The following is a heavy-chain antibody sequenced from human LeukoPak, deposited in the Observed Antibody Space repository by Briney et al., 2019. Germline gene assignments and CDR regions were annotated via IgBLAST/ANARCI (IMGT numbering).Heavy chain of an antibody. CDR3: ARERTYYDILTGYYQNWFDH. CDR1: GGSISSYY. J-gene: IGHJ5*02. V-gene: IGHV4-4*07. D-gene: IGHD3-9*01. Sequence: SETLSLTCTVSGGSISSYYWSWIRQPAGKGLEWIGRIYTSGSTNYNPSLKSRVTISVDTSKKQFSLKLSSVTAADTAVYYCARERTYYDILTGYYQNWFDHWGQGTLVTVSS. CDR2: IYTSGST.